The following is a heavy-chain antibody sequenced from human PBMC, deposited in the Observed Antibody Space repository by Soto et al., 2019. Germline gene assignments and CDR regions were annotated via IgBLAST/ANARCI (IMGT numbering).Heavy chain of an antibody. Sequence: ASVKVSCKASGFTLENSAIQWVRQARGHRLEGIGGIVVGTGSTNYAQKFQKRVSITRDMSTNTPLMELSSLIPDETAVYFCAADRHPTDHNIWVDPGGRGTLVTVS. CDR1: GFTLENSA. V-gene: IGHV1-58*02. D-gene: IGHD1-1*01. J-gene: IGHJ5*02. CDR2: IVVGTGST. CDR3: AADRHPTDHNIWVDP.